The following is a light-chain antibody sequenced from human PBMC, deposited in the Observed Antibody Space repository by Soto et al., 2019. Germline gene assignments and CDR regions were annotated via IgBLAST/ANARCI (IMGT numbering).Light chain of an antibody. CDR3: QQYFSYPIT. CDR1: QSVSSN. CDR2: GTS. V-gene: IGKV3-15*01. J-gene: IGKJ5*01. Sequence: EILMTQSPATLSVSPGERATLSCRASQSVSSNLAWYQQKPGQPPRLLIYGTSTRATGIPARFSGSGSGTEFTLTISSLQPEDFATYYCQQYFSYPITFGQGTRLEIK.